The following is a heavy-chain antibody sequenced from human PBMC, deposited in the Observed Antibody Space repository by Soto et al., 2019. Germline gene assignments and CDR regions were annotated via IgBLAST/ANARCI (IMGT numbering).Heavy chain of an antibody. CDR3: ARGVPYYFSEKPANVDY. CDR2: ISVSSTYA. CDR1: GFTFSDYY. Sequence: QVQLLESGGGLVKPGGSLRLSCAASGFTFSDYYMSWIRQAPGKGLECVAYISVSSTYANYVDSVEGRFTISRDNAKNSLFLQMNSLRAEDTAVYYCARGVPYYFSEKPANVDYWGQGALVTVSS. V-gene: IGHV3-11*05. J-gene: IGHJ4*02. D-gene: IGHD3-10*01.